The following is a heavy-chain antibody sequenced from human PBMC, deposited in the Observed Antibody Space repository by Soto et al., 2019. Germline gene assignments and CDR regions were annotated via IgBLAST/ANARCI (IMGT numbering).Heavy chain of an antibody. CDR3: AREGTLAAAGERGGNWFDP. Sequence: QVQLQQWGAGLLKPSETLSLTCAVYGGSFSGYYWSWIRQPPGKGLEWIGEINHSGSTNYNPSLKSRVAISVGTSKDQFSLKLSSVTAADTAVYYCAREGTLAAAGERGGNWFDPWGRGTLVTVSS. CDR1: GGSFSGYY. D-gene: IGHD6-13*01. J-gene: IGHJ5*02. CDR2: INHSGST. V-gene: IGHV4-34*01.